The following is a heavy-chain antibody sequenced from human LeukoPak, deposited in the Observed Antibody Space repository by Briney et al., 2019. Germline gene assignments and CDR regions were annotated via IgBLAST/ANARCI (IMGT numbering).Heavy chain of an antibody. J-gene: IGHJ4*02. CDR1: GGSFSGYY. D-gene: IGHD2-15*01. CDR2: INHSGST. CDR3: AREVGGYCSGGSCYSEAMDFDY. Sequence: SETLSLTCAVYGGSFSGYYWSWIRQPPGKGLEWIGEINHSGSTNYNPSLKSRVTISVDTSKNQFSLKLSSVTAADTAVYYCAREVGGYCSGGSCYSEAMDFDYWGQGTLVTVSS. V-gene: IGHV4-34*01.